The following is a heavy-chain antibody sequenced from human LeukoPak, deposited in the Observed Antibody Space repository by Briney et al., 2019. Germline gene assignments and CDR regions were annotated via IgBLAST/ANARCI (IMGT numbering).Heavy chain of an antibody. CDR1: GGSISSGGYY. CDR2: IYYSGST. J-gene: IGHJ3*02. Sequence: SETLSLTCTVSGGSISSGGYYWSWIRQHPGTGLEWIGYIYYSGSTYYNPSLKSRVTISVDTSKNQFSLKLSSVTAADTAVYYCARDRGPYSGSYYVFDIWGQGTTVTVSS. D-gene: IGHD1-26*01. CDR3: ARDRGPYSGSYYVFDI. V-gene: IGHV4-31*03.